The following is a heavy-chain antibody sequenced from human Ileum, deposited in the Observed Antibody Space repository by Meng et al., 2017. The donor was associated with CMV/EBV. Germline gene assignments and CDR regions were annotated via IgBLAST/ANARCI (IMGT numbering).Heavy chain of an antibody. D-gene: IGHD2-21*01. V-gene: IGHV3-7*01. J-gene: IGHJ3*02. Sequence: GESLKISCAASGFTFSSRWMSWVRQAPGKGLEWVANIKQDGSEKYYVDSVKGRFTISRDNAKNSLYLQMNSLRAEDTAVYYCAAYIKDGLNIWGQGTMVTVSS. CDR2: IKQDGSEK. CDR1: GFTFSSRW. CDR3: AAYIKDGLNI.